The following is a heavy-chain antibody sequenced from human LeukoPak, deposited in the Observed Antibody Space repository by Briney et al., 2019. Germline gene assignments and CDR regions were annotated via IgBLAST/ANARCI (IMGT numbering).Heavy chain of an antibody. V-gene: IGHV1-8*01. J-gene: IGHJ4*02. Sequence: ASVKVSCKASGYTFTSYDINWMRQATGQGLEWMGWMNPNSSNTGYTQKFQGRVTMTRNTSISTAYMELSSLRTEDTAVYYCARGTLERRKCYFDYWGQGTLVTVSS. CDR3: ARGTLERRKCYFDY. CDR1: GYTFTSYD. CDR2: MNPNSSNT. D-gene: IGHD1-1*01.